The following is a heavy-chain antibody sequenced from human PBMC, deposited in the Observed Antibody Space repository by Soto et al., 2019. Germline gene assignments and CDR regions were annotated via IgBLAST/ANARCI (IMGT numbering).Heavy chain of an antibody. Sequence: PSETLSLTCTVSGGSISSYYWSWIRQPPGKGLEWIGYIYYSGSTNYNPSLKSRVTISVDTSKNQFSLKLSSVTAADTAVYYCARVHYYDSSSPYYFDYWGQGTLVTVSS. CDR1: GGSISSYY. V-gene: IGHV4-59*01. J-gene: IGHJ4*02. CDR3: ARVHYYDSSSPYYFDY. CDR2: IYYSGST. D-gene: IGHD3-22*01.